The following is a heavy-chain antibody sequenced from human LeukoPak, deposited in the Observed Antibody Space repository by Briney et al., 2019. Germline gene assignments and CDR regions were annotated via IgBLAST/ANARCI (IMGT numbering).Heavy chain of an antibody. D-gene: IGHD3-10*01. CDR2: IYYSGSST. J-gene: IGHJ6*02. Sequence: SETLSLTCTISGGSMSGFFWTWIRQPPGRELEWIGSIYYSGSSTKYNPSLKSRVTISVDTSKSQFSLNLDSATAADTAVYYCARTSRHFYGSGTNLTPWPAGMDVWGQGTTVTVSS. V-gene: IGHV4-59*01. CDR3: ARTSRHFYGSGTNLTPWPAGMDV. CDR1: GGSMSGFF.